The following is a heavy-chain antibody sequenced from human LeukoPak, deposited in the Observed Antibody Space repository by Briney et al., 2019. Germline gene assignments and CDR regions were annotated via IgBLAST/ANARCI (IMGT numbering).Heavy chain of an antibody. D-gene: IGHD4-23*01. J-gene: IGHJ4*02. V-gene: IGHV3-48*02. CDR1: GFGFSDYS. CDR3: VRMAEAAVVTPWAHFDY. Sequence: PGGSLRLSCEASGFGFSDYSMNWVRQTPGKGLEWISYISSRSSTSSPTNTIYYADSVKGRFTISRDNAKNSLYLQMNSLRDEDMAVYYCVRMAEAAVVTPWAHFDYWGQGTLVTVPS. CDR2: ISSRSSTSSPTNTI.